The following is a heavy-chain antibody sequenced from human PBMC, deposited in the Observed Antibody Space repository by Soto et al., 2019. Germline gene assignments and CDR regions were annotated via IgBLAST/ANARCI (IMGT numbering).Heavy chain of an antibody. CDR2: IYYSGST. V-gene: IGHV4-61*01. Sequence: PSETLSLTCTVSGGSVSSGSYYWSWIRQPPGKGLEWIGYIYYSGSTNYNPSLKSRVTISVDTSKNQFSLKLSSVTAADTAVYYCAREPLGRFGNSFDPWGPGTLVTGFS. CDR1: GGSVSSGSYY. CDR3: AREPLGRFGNSFDP. D-gene: IGHD3-10*01. J-gene: IGHJ5*02.